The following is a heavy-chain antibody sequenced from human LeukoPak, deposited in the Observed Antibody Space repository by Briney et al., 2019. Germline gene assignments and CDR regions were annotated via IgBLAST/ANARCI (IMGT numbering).Heavy chain of an antibody. Sequence: GGSLRLSCAASGFTFSGYWMSWVRQAPGKGLEWVANIKHDGSEKYHVASVKGRFTISRDNSQNSLYLQMNSLRPEDTAVYYCAGGAGRDDPDYWGQGTLVTVSS. CDR2: IKHDGSEK. CDR3: AGGAGRDDPDY. V-gene: IGHV3-7*01. CDR1: GFTFSGYW. D-gene: IGHD3-16*01. J-gene: IGHJ4*02.